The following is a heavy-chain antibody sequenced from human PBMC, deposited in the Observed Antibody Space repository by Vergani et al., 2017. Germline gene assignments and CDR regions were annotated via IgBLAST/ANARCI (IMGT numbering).Heavy chain of an antibody. J-gene: IGHJ2*01. CDR1: VFTFSSYA. V-gene: IGHV3-30*04. CDR2: ISYDGSNK. D-gene: IGHD5-12*01. CDR3: AGESDIVATIEDLGYFYL. Sequence: QVQLVESGGGVVQPGRSLRLSCAASVFTFSSYAMNWVRQAPGKGLAWVAVISYDGSNKYYADSVKGRFNISRDNSKNTLYLQMNSLRAADTAVSYCAGESDIVATIEDLGYFYLWGRGTLVTVSS.